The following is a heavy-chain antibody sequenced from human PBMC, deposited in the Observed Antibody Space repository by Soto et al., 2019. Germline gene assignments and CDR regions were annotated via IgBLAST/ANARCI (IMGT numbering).Heavy chain of an antibody. CDR3: ARERIAAAGTDYYYGMDV. CDR1: GFTFSSYG. CDR2: IWYDGSNK. V-gene: IGHV3-33*01. D-gene: IGHD6-13*01. Sequence: QVQLVESGGGVVQPGRSLRLSCAASGFTFSSYGMHWVRQAPGKGLEWVAVIWYDGSNKYYADSVKGRFTISRDNSKNTLYLQMNSLRAEDTAVYYCARERIAAAGTDYYYGMDVWGQGTTVTVSS. J-gene: IGHJ6*02.